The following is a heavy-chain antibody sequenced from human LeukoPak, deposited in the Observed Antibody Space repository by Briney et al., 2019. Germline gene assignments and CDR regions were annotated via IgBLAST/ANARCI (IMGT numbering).Heavy chain of an antibody. Sequence: GGSLRLSCAASGFNFGEFWMAWVRQAPGKGLEWVAVISYDGSNKYYAGSLKGRFTISRDNSKNTLYLQMNSLRAEDTAVYYCARSNGDFLDYWGQGTLVTVSS. CDR2: ISYDGSNK. D-gene: IGHD4-17*01. CDR1: GFNFGEFW. V-gene: IGHV3-30-3*01. CDR3: ARSNGDFLDY. J-gene: IGHJ4*02.